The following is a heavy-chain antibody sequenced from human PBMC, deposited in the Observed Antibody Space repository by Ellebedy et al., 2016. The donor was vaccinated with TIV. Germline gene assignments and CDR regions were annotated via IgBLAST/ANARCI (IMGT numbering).Heavy chain of an antibody. CDR1: GLTFRSYW. Sequence: PGGSLRLSCTVPGLTFRSYWMTWVRQAPGKGLEWVANINQDGSAKYYVDSVKGRFTISRDNAKNSVYLQMNSLRADDTAVYYCSGSGGFLIGDYWGQGTLVTVS. J-gene: IGHJ4*02. D-gene: IGHD3-10*01. CDR3: SGSGGFLIGDY. CDR2: INQDGSAK. V-gene: IGHV3-7*01.